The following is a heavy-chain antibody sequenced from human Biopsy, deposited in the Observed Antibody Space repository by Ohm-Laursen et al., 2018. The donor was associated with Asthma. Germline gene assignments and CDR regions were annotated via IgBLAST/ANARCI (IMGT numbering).Heavy chain of an antibody. CDR2: INPSGAGT. Sequence: ASVKVSCKASGDSFSNYAISWVRQAPGQGLEWMGIINPSGAGTRYAEKFKGRLIVTRDASTRTAFMDLRSLRSDDTAIYFCARARETTNYGDSDFDIWGQGTLITVSS. V-gene: IGHV1-46*01. J-gene: IGHJ4*02. CDR1: GDSFSNYA. CDR3: ARARETTNYGDSDFDI. D-gene: IGHD2-8*01.